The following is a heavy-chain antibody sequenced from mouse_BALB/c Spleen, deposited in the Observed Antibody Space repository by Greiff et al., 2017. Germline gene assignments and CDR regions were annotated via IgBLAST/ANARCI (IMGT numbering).Heavy chain of an antibody. CDR2: IWGDGST. V-gene: IGHV2-6-7*01. J-gene: IGHJ4*01. CDR3: AREGDDYDGRDYAMDY. CDR1: GFSLTGYG. D-gene: IGHD2-4*01. Sequence: VKLVESGPGLVAPSQSLSITCTVSGFSLTGYGVNWVRQPPGKGLEWLGMIWGDGSTDYNSALKSRLSISKDNSKSQVFLKMNSLQTDDTARYYCAREGDDYDGRDYAMDYWGQGTSVTVSS.